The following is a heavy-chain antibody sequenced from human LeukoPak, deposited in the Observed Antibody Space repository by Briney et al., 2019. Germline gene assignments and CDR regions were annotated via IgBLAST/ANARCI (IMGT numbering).Heavy chain of an antibody. CDR2: IYYSGST. D-gene: IGHD4-23*01. CDR1: GGSISSYY. V-gene: IGHV4-59*01. J-gene: IGHJ4*02. CDR3: ARATTTVVTRVDY. Sequence: SETLSLTCTVSGGSISSYYWSWIRQPPGKGREWIGYIYYSGSTNYNPSLKSRVTISVDTSKNQFSLKLSSVTAADTAVYYCARATTTVVTRVDYWGQGTLVTVSS.